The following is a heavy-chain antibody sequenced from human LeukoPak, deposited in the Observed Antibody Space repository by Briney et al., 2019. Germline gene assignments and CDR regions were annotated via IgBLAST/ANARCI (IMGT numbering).Heavy chain of an antibody. CDR3: AREGMYYFDY. CDR2: IRYDGSNK. V-gene: IGHV3-30*02. Sequence: GGSLRLSCAASGFTFSSYGMHWVRQAPGKGLEWVAFIRYDGSNKYYADSVKGRFTISRDNAKNSLYLQMNSLRAEDTAVYYCAREGMYYFDYWGQGTLVTVSS. J-gene: IGHJ4*02. CDR1: GFTFSSYG.